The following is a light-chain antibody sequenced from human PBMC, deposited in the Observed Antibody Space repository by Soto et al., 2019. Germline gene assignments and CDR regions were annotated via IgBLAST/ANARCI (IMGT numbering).Light chain of an antibody. J-gene: IGKJ1*01. V-gene: IGKV3-11*01. CDR1: QSVTNF. Sequence: EIVLTKSPGTLSLSPGERATLSCRASQSVTNFLAWYQQKPGQSPSLLIYNASHRATGIPARFSGSGSGTDFTLTISSLEPEDFAVYYCQQRYRWPETFGQGTKVDIK. CDR3: QQRYRWPET. CDR2: NAS.